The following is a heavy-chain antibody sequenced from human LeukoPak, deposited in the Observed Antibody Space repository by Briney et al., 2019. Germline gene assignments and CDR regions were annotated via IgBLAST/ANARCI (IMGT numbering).Heavy chain of an antibody. CDR1: GGSISHYY. V-gene: IGHV4-59*04. D-gene: IGHD2-8*01. Sequence: PSETLSLTCTVSGGSISHYYWSWIRQPPGKGLEWIGSIYHSGSTYYNPSLKSRVILSIDTSENQFSLKLSSVTAADTAVYYCASQMVRYYYYYYMDVWGKGTTVTVSS. CDR2: IYHSGST. J-gene: IGHJ6*03. CDR3: ASQMVRYYYYYYMDV.